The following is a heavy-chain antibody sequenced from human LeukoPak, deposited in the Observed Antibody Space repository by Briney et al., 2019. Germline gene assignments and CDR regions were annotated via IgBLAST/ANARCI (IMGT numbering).Heavy chain of an antibody. V-gene: IGHV3-21*01. CDR2: ISSSSSYI. D-gene: IGHD2-2*01. CDR1: GFTFSSYS. CDR3: ARDSGYCSSTSCYNYFDY. Sequence: GGSLRLSCAASGFTFSSYSMNWVRQAPGKGLEWVSSISSSSSYIYYADSVKGRFTISRDNAKNSLYLQMNSLRAEDTAVYYCARDSGYCSSTSCYNYFDYWGQGTLVTVSS. J-gene: IGHJ4*02.